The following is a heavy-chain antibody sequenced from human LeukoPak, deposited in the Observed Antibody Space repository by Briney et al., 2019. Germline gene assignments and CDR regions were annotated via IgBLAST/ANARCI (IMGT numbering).Heavy chain of an antibody. V-gene: IGHV3-30-3*01. Sequence: GGSLRLSCAVSGFTFNKYAIHWVRQAPGKGLEWVAFISYDGFTKYYADSVKGRFTISRDNSQNTLDLRMNSLRAEDTAVYYCARDLSERYSTDYWGQGTLVTVSS. D-gene: IGHD1-26*01. CDR3: ARDLSERYSTDY. CDR1: GFTFNKYA. J-gene: IGHJ4*02. CDR2: ISYDGFTK.